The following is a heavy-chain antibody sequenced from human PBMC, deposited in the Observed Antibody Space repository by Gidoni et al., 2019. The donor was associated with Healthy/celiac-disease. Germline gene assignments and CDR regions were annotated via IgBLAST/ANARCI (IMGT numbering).Heavy chain of an antibody. CDR3: AREDPGNGSSGYPEAGVNAFDI. CDR1: GGTFGSYA. D-gene: IGHD3-22*01. CDR2: IIPIFGTA. Sequence: QVQLVQSGAEVKKPGSSVKVSCKASGGTFGSYAITWVRQAPGQGPEWMGGIIPIFGTANYAQKFQGRVTITADKSTSTAYMELSSLRSEDTAVYYCAREDPGNGSSGYPEAGVNAFDIWGQGTMVTVSS. J-gene: IGHJ3*02. V-gene: IGHV1-69*06.